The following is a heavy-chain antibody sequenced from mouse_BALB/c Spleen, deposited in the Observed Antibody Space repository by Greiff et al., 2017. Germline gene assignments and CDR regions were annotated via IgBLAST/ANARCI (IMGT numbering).Heavy chain of an antibody. D-gene: IGHD3-1*01. V-gene: IGHV2-6-7*01. Sequence: VQVVESGPGLVAPSQSLSITCTVSGFSLTGYGVNWVRQPPGKGLEWLGMIWGDGSTDYNSALKSRLSISKDNSKSQVFLKMNSLQTDDTARYYCARDRGQVSYAMDYWGQGTSVTVSS. CDR1: GFSLTGYG. J-gene: IGHJ4*01. CDR2: IWGDGST. CDR3: ARDRGQVSYAMDY.